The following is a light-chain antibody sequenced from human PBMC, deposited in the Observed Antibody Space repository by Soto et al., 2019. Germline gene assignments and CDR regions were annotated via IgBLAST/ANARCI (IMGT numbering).Light chain of an antibody. CDR1: QSISSW. Sequence: AIQMTPSPSTVTASLGDRVTITCRARQSISSWLAWYQQKPGKAPKLLIYAASSLQSGVPSRFSGSGSGTDFTLTISSLQPEDFETYYCLQDYNYPRTFGQGTKVDIK. CDR2: AAS. CDR3: LQDYNYPRT. V-gene: IGKV1-6*01. J-gene: IGKJ1*01.